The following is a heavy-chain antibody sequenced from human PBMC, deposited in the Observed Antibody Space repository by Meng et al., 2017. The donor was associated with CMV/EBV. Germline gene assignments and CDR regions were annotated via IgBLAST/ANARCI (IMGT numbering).Heavy chain of an antibody. J-gene: IGHJ4*02. D-gene: IGHD1-1*01. CDR2: MRNRAHGYTT. CDR1: AFTFKDHY. Sequence: TSAFTFKDHYLDWFRQAPGKGLEWLCRMRNRAHGYTTEYAASVKGRFTISRDDSKASLYLQMSSLKTEDTATYYCARDSHNYYFDYWGQGTLVTVSS. CDR3: ARDSHNYYFDY. V-gene: IGHV3-72*01.